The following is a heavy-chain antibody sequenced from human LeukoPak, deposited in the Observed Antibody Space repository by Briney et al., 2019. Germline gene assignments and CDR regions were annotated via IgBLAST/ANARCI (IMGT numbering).Heavy chain of an antibody. V-gene: IGHV6-1*01. J-gene: IGHJ6*03. CDR1: GDSVSSNRAA. Sequence: SQTLSLTCAISGDSVSSNRAAWNWIRPSPSRGLEWLGRTYYRSKWYNEYAEAVKSRVTINPDTSKNQVSLQLSSVTPADTAVYYCASGMLIHGNYYLDVWGQGTTVTVSS. D-gene: IGHD1-26*01. CDR2: TYYRSKWYN. CDR3: ASGMLIHGNYYLDV.